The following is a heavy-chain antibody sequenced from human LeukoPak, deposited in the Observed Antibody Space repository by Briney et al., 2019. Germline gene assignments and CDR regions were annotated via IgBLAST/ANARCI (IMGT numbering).Heavy chain of an antibody. CDR2: ISDGGTST. J-gene: IGHJ4*02. CDR1: GFTFSDYA. D-gene: IGHD1-26*01. CDR3: ATDGAQPGYFFEF. V-gene: IGHV3-23*01. Sequence: GGSLRLSCTASGFTFSDYALSWVRQAPGKGLEWVSVISDGGTSTHYADSVKGRFTITRDNVINTLYLHIKTLRAEDTAVYFCATDGAQPGYFFEFWGQGSQVTVSS.